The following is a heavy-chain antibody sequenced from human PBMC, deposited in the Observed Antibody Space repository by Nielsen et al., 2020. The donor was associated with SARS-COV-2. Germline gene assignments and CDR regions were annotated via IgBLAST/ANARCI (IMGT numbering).Heavy chain of an antibody. D-gene: IGHD1-26*01. V-gene: IGHV3-7*01. CDR2: IKRDGSEK. J-gene: IGHJ4*02. CDR3: VREWGY. Sequence: GESLKISCAVSGFTFSAHAMIWVRLAPGKGLEWVANIKRDGSEKHYVDSVKGRFTVSRDNAKNSLFLQMNSVRADDTAVYYCVREWGYWGLGTLVTVSS. CDR1: GFTFSAHA.